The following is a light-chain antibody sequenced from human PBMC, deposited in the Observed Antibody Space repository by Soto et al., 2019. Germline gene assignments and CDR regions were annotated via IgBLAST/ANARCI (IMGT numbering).Light chain of an antibody. V-gene: IGLV2-23*01. CDR3: CSFAGTGTYV. J-gene: IGLJ1*01. CDR1: SSDVGSYNL. Sequence: QSALTQPASVSWSPGQSITIPCTGTSSDVGSYNLVSWYQQHPGKAPKLIIYEGSKRPSGVSNRFSGSKSGNTASLTIFGLQAEDEADYYCCSFAGTGTYVFATGTRSPS. CDR2: EGS.